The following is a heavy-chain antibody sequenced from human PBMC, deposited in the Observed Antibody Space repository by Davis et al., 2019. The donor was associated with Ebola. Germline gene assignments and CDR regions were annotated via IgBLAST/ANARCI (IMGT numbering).Heavy chain of an antibody. V-gene: IGHV3-23*01. J-gene: IGHJ5*02. CDR3: AKVEAALA. D-gene: IGHD6-25*01. Sequence: GESLKISCAASGYTFSSYAMSWVRQAPGKGLEWVSTVSGSGGNTYYADSVKGRFTISRDNSKNTLYLQMNSLRAEDTAVYYCAKVEAALAWGQGTLVTVSS. CDR2: VSGSGGNT. CDR1: GYTFSSYA.